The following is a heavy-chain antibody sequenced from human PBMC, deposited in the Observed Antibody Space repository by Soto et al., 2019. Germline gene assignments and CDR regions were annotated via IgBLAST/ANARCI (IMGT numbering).Heavy chain of an antibody. J-gene: IGHJ6*02. CDR3: ARPVIAAASNYAMDV. CDR2: ISSDGSST. CDR1: GFTFSSYW. D-gene: IGHD6-13*01. Sequence: GGSLRLSCAVSGFTFSSYWMHWVRQAPGKGLVWVSRISSDGSSTTYADSVKGRFTISRDNTKNTLYLQMNSLRAEDTAVYYCARPVIAAASNYAMDVWGQGTTVTVSS. V-gene: IGHV3-74*01.